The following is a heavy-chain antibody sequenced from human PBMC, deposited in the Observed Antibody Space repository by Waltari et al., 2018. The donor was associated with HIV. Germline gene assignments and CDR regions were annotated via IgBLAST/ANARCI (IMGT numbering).Heavy chain of an antibody. D-gene: IGHD5-18*01. Sequence: QVKLVESGGGVVQPGKSVSLSCVASGFNVSNYGMHWVRQAPGKGMEWVAIIWYDGRNKYYADSVKGRFTISRDNSRNTVYLQMDSVKVDETAVYYCASGYGGRNFDFWGPGTPISVSS. V-gene: IGHV3-33*01. CDR2: IWYDGRNK. J-gene: IGHJ4*02. CDR1: GFNVSNYG. CDR3: ASGYGGRNFDF.